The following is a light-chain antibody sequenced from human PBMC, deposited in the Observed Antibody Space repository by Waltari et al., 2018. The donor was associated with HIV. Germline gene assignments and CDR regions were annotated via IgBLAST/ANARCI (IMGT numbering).Light chain of an antibody. Sequence: QSVLTQPPSASGTPGQRVTISCSGTSSNIGGNSVYWFQQFPGTAPKLLIYKNNQPPSGVPDRFSGSKSGTSVSRAISGLRSEDEADYYCAAWDDSLSCVVFGGGTKLTVL. V-gene: IGLV1-47*01. CDR3: AAWDDSLSCVV. CDR1: SSNIGGNS. CDR2: KNN. J-gene: IGLJ2*01.